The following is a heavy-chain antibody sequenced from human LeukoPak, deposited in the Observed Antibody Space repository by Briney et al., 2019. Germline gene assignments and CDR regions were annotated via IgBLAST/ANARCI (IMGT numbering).Heavy chain of an antibody. V-gene: IGHV4-30-2*03. CDR3: ARRKYYTIEN. J-gene: IGHJ4*02. CDR2: IYYSGRT. Sequence: SETLSLTCAVSGGSISSGGYSWSWIRQPPGKGLEWIASIYYSGRTYYNPSLKSRITISVDSSKNQFSLRLSSVTAADTAVYYCARRKYYTIENWGQGTLVTVSS. D-gene: IGHD3-10*01. CDR1: GGSISSGGYS.